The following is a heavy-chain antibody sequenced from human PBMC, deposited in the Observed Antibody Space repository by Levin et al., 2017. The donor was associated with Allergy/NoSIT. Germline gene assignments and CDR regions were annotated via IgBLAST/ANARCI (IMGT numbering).Heavy chain of an antibody. J-gene: IGHJ4*02. CDR1: GGSISSSSYY. CDR2: IYYSGST. D-gene: IGHD5-24*01. Sequence: SCTVSGGSISSSSYYWGWIRQPPGKGLEWIGSIYYSGSTYYNPSLKSRVTISVDTSKNQFSLKLSSVTAADTAVYYCARHTDGYNQGSFDYWGQGTLVTVSS. CDR3: ARHTDGYNQGSFDY. V-gene: IGHV4-39*01.